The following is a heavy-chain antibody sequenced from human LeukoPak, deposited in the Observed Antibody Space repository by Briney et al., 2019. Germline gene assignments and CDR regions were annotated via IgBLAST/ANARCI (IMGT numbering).Heavy chain of an antibody. Sequence: SVKVSCKASGGTFSSYAISWVRQAPGQGLEWMGGIIPIFGTANYAQKFQGRVTITADESTSTAYMELSSLRSEDTAVYYCARDSYYYDSSGLYYFDYWGQGTLVTVSS. J-gene: IGHJ4*02. CDR2: IIPIFGTA. D-gene: IGHD3-22*01. V-gene: IGHV1-69*13. CDR3: ARDSYYYDSSGLYYFDY. CDR1: GGTFSSYA.